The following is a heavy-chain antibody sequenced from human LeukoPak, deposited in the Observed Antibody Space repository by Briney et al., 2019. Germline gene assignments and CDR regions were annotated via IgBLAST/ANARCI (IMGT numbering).Heavy chain of an antibody. CDR1: GFTFSSYA. CDR3: AKDRIQLWPYIGLFDY. J-gene: IGHJ4*02. D-gene: IGHD5-18*01. Sequence: TGGSLRLSCAASGFTFSSYAMSWVRQAPGKGLEWVSAISGSGGSTYYADSVKGRFTISRDNSKNTLYLQMNSLRAEDTAVYYCAKDRIQLWPYIGLFDYWGQGTLVTVSS. CDR2: ISGSGGST. V-gene: IGHV3-23*01.